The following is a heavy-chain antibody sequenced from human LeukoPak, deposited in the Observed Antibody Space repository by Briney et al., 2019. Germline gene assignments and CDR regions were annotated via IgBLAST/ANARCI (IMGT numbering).Heavy chain of an antibody. Sequence: VGALRLSCVASGVSFSSYSMNTVRQAPGKGVGWVSSIIISSSFIYYADSVKGGFTISRDKAKNSLYLQMNSLRAEDTAVYYCARDRWGNYYMDVWGKGTTVTVSS. V-gene: IGHV3-21*01. D-gene: IGHD3-16*01. J-gene: IGHJ6*03. CDR2: IIISSSFI. CDR3: ARDRWGNYYMDV. CDR1: GVSFSSYS.